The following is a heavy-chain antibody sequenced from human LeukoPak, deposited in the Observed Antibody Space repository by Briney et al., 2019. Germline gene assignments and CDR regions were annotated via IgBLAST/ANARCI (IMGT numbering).Heavy chain of an antibody. V-gene: IGHV4-39*07. J-gene: IGHJ4*02. Sequence: SETLSLTCIVPGGSISSSSYYWAWIRQSPGKGLEWIGTFSSGGSAYYNPSLTSRVSMSKDTSDNQFSLRLYSVTAADTAVYYCARKQTGTIYDVWGQGTQVNVSS. CDR2: FSSGGSA. CDR1: GGSISSSSYY. D-gene: IGHD1-7*01. CDR3: ARKQTGTIYDV.